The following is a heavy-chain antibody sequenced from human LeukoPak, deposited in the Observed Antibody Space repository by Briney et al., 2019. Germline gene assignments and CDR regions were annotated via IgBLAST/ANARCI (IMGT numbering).Heavy chain of an antibody. Sequence: GGSLRLSCAASGFTFSHHGMHWVRQAPGKGLEWVAFIRNDGSNHYYADSVKGRFTISRDNAKNTVYLQMNSLRAEDTAVYYCIRSRSGSYGYFDYWGQGTLVTVSS. CDR1: GFTFSHHG. D-gene: IGHD3-10*01. V-gene: IGHV3-30*02. CDR3: IRSRSGSYGYFDY. CDR2: IRNDGSNH. J-gene: IGHJ4*02.